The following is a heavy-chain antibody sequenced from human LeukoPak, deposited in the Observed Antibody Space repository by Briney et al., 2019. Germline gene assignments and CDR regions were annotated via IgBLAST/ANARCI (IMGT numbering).Heavy chain of an antibody. J-gene: IGHJ4*02. CDR2: ISLNGSYI. Sequence: GGSLRLSCAASGFTVSSTYMSWVRQPPGKGLQWLAFISLNGSYINYADSVKGRFTISRDNAKNSLYLQMNRLTAEDTAVYYCARDGAAHYWGRGTLVTVSS. CDR1: GFTVSSTY. V-gene: IGHV3-11*05. CDR3: ARDGAAHY. D-gene: IGHD6-25*01.